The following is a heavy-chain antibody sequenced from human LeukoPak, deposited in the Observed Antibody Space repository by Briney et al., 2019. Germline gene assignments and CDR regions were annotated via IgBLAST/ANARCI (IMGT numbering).Heavy chain of an antibody. Sequence: SVKLSCKASGGTFSGHTFSWVRQAPGQRLEWMGRIIPILNIANYAQKFQGRVTITADKSTSTAYMDPSSLTSEATAVYYCARGGQLSTGAYFDYWGQGTLVTIAS. CDR1: GGTFSGHT. V-gene: IGHV1-69*02. CDR2: IIPILNIA. CDR3: ARGGQLSTGAYFDY. D-gene: IGHD6-6*01. J-gene: IGHJ4*02.